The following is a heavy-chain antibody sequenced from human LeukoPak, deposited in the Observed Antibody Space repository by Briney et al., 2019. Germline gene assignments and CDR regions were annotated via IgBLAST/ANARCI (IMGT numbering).Heavy chain of an antibody. CDR3: ARGRGSGY. D-gene: IGHD3-10*01. V-gene: IGHV4-34*01. CDR2: INHSGST. CDR1: GESFSGYY. J-gene: IGHJ4*02. Sequence: PSETLSLTCAVYGESFSGYYWSWIRQPPGKGLEWIGEINHSGSTNYNPSLKSRVTISVDTSKNQFSLKLSSVTAADTAVYYCARGRGSGYWGQGTLVTVSS.